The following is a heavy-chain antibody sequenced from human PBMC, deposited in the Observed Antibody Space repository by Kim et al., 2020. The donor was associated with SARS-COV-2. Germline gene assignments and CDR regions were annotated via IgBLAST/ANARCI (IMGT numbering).Heavy chain of an antibody. CDR3: TTDAEDSGWYRGKYGMAI. Sequence: GGSLRLSCAASGFTFSNAWMSWVRQAPGKGLEWVVRIKSKTDGGTTDYAAPVKGRFTISRDDSKNTLHLQMNSLKTEDTAVYYCTTDAEDSGWYRGKYGMAIWGQETTVTVSA. CDR1: GFTFSNAW. CDR2: IKSKTDGGTT. J-gene: IGHJ6*01. V-gene: IGHV3-15*01. D-gene: IGHD6-19*01.